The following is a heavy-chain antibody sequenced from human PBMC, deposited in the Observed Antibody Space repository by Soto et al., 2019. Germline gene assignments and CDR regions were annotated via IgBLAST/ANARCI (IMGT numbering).Heavy chain of an antibody. D-gene: IGHD1-26*01. J-gene: IGHJ6*03. CDR1: GYTFSTYE. Sequence: QVQLVQSGAEVKKPGASVKVSCEASGYTFSTYEMHWVRQAPGQRPEWMGWINGGNGKSKYSETLQGRVTFTRDTSASTGYMELTSLRSEDTAVYYWARGGGATFTHYYYYMDVWGTGTTVTVSS. V-gene: IGHV1-3*01. CDR2: INGGNGKS. CDR3: ARGGGATFTHYYYYMDV.